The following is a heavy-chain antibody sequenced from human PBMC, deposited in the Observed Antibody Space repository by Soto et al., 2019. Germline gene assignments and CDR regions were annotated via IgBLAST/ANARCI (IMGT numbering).Heavy chain of an antibody. CDR2: LGAGGDT. D-gene: IGHD3-10*01. Sequence: EVQLVESGGGLVQPGGSLRLACAASGFTVSSYDMHWVRHVTGKGLEWVSTLGAGGDTYFPDSVKGRFTISRENAKNSLCLQMNNLGAGDTAVYYCARGTMVRGTLDPGISGPLDYWGQGTLVAVSS. CDR3: ARGTMVRGTLDPGISGPLDY. J-gene: IGHJ4*02. V-gene: IGHV3-13*01. CDR1: GFTVSSYD.